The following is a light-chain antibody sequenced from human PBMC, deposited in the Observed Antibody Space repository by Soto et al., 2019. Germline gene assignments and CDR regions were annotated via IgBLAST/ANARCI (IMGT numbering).Light chain of an antibody. J-gene: IGLJ3*02. CDR1: SSNIGSNY. CDR2: SNN. Sequence: QLVLTQPPSASGTPGQRVTISCSGSSSNIGSNYVYWYQQLPGTAPKLLIYSNNQRPSGVPDRFSGSKSGTSASLAISGLRSEDEDDYYCAAWDDSLSGWVFGGGTKLTVL. CDR3: AAWDDSLSGWV. V-gene: IGLV1-47*02.